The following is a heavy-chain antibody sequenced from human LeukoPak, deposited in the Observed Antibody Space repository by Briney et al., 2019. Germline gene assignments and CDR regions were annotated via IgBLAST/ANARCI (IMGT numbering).Heavy chain of an antibody. D-gene: IGHD3-16*01. CDR3: ARVLGGY. Sequence: KSSETLSLTCAVYGGSFSGYYWSWIRQPPGKGLEWIGEINHSGSTNYNPSLKSRVTISVDTSKNQFSLKLSSVTAADTAVYYCARVLGGYWGQGTLVTVSS. V-gene: IGHV4-34*01. CDR1: GGSFSGYY. CDR2: INHSGST. J-gene: IGHJ4*02.